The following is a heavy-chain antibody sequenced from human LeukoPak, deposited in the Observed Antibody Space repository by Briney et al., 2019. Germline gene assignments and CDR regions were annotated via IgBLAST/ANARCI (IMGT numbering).Heavy chain of an antibody. CDR3: TTDWYYYDSSGYYPIF. V-gene: IGHV3-15*01. Sequence: PGGSLRLSCAASGFPFSDVWMSWVRQAPGKGLEWVGRIKGKADGGTADYAAPLKGRFTFSRDDSKNTLYLQMNSLKTEDTAVYYCTTDWYYYDSSGYYPIFWGQGTLVTVSS. J-gene: IGHJ4*02. CDR1: GFPFSDVW. D-gene: IGHD3-22*01. CDR2: IKGKADGGTA.